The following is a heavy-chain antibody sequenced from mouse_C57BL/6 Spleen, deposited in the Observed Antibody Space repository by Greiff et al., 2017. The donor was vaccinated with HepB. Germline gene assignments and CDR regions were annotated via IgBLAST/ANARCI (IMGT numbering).Heavy chain of an antibody. CDR3: ARSNYYGSSPYFDY. J-gene: IGHJ2*01. Sequence: QVQQQQPGAELVKPGASVKLSCKASGYTFTSYWMHWVKQRPGQGLEWIGMIHPNSGSTNYNEKFKSKATLTVDKSSSTAYMQLSSLTSEDSAVYYCARSNYYGSSPYFDYWGQGTTLTVSS. V-gene: IGHV1-64*01. CDR2: IHPNSGST. CDR1: GYTFTSYW. D-gene: IGHD1-1*01.